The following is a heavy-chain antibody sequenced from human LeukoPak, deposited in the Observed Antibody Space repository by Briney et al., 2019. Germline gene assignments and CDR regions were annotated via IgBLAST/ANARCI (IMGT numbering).Heavy chain of an antibody. CDR2: INHSGST. CDR1: GESFSGYY. V-gene: IGHV4-34*01. Sequence: SETLSLTCAVYGESFSGYYWSWIRQPPGKGLEWIGEINHSGSTNYNPSLKSRVTISVDTSKNQFSLKLSSVTAADTAVYYCARVRGWLRIIDYWGQGTLVTVSS. D-gene: IGHD5-12*01. CDR3: ARVRGWLRIIDY. J-gene: IGHJ4*02.